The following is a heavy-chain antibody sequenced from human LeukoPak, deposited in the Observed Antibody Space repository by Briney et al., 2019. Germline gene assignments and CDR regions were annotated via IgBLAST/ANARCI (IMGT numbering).Heavy chain of an antibody. D-gene: IGHD6-13*01. CDR2: IYKSGST. Sequence: SETLSLTCTASGYSISSGYYWGWIRQPPGKGLEWIGSIYKSGSTYDNPSLKSRVTISVDTSKNQFSLKLSSVTAADTAVYYCARGIAAAGSDYWGQGTLVTVSS. J-gene: IGHJ4*02. V-gene: IGHV4-38-2*02. CDR3: ARGIAAAGSDY. CDR1: GYSISSGYY.